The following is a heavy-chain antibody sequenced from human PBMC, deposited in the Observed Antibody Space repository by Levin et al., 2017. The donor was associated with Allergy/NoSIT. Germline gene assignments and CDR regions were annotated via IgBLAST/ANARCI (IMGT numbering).Heavy chain of an antibody. D-gene: IGHD2-21*01. CDR1: GYTFTSYY. CDR2: INPSGGST. CDR3: ARGGGCGGDCYSYYYYYYYMDG. J-gene: IGHJ6*03. Sequence: ASVKVSCKASGYTFTSYYMHWVRQAPGHGLEWMGIINPSGGSTRYDQKFQGRVTMIRDTSTSTVYMELSSLRSEDTAVYYCARGGGCGGDCYSYYYYYYYMDGWGKGTTVTVSS. V-gene: IGHV1-46*01.